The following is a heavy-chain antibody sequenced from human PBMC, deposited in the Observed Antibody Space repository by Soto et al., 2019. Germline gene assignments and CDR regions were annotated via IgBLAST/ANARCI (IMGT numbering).Heavy chain of an antibody. J-gene: IGHJ4*02. CDR2: IYHSGST. CDR1: GGSISSGGYS. Sequence: ASETLSLTCAVSGGSISSGGYSWSWIRQPPGKGLEWIGYIYHSGSTYYNPSLKSRVTISVDRSKNQFSLKLSSVTAADTAVYYCARGGGSYFLFDYWGQGTLVTVSS. V-gene: IGHV4-30-2*01. D-gene: IGHD1-26*01. CDR3: ARGGGSYFLFDY.